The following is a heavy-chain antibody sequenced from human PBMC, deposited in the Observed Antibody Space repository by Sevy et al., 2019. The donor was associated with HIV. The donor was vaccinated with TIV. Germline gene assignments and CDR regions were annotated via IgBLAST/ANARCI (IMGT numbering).Heavy chain of an antibody. V-gene: IGHV1-69*13. D-gene: IGHD1-26*01. J-gene: IGHJ6*02. CDR3: ARLVGATGNDYYGMDV. Sequence: ASVKVSCKASGGTFSSYAISWVRQAPGQGLEWMGGIIPIFGTANYAQKFQGRVTITADESTSTAYMELSSLRSEDTAVYYCARLVGATGNDYYGMDVRGQGTTVTVSS. CDR2: IIPIFGTA. CDR1: GGTFSSYA.